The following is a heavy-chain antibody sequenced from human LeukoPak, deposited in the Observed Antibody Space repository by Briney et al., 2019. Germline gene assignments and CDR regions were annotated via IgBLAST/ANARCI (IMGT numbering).Heavy chain of an antibody. V-gene: IGHV3-11*01. CDR2: ISSSGSTI. D-gene: IGHD1-14*01. J-gene: IGHJ4*02. Sequence: GGSLRLSCAASGFTFSDYYMSWIRQAPGKGLEWVSYISSSGSTIYYADSVKGRFTISRDNSKNSLYLQMNSLRTEDTALYYCAKDGNQEPLDYWGQGTLVTVSS. CDR1: GFTFSDYY. CDR3: AKDGNQEPLDY.